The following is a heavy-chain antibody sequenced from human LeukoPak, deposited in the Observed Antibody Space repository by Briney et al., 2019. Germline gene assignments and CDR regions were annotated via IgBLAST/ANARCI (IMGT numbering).Heavy chain of an antibody. CDR3: ARDQTTIMATSPCDY. CDR2: FNPDSGGT. CDR1: GYTFTDYY. J-gene: IGHJ4*02. Sequence: GASVKVSCKASGYTFTDYYIHWVRQAPGQGLEWMGWFNPDSGGTDYAQKFQGRVTLTRDTSISTGYMDLSSLTSDDTAVYYCARDQTTIMATSPCDYWGQGTLVTVSS. D-gene: IGHD5-12*01. V-gene: IGHV1-2*02.